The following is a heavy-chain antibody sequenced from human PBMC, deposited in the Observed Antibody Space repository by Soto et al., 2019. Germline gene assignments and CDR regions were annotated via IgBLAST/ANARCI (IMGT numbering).Heavy chain of an antibody. J-gene: IGHJ4*02. Sequence: SETLSLTCTVSGGSISSGGYYWSWIRQHPGKGLEWIGYIYYSGSTYYNPSLKSRVTISVDTSKNQFSPKLSSVTAADTAVYYCARGVAGPLSDYWGQGTLVTVSS. CDR3: ARGVAGPLSDY. CDR2: IYYSGST. V-gene: IGHV4-31*03. D-gene: IGHD2-15*01. CDR1: GGSISSGGYY.